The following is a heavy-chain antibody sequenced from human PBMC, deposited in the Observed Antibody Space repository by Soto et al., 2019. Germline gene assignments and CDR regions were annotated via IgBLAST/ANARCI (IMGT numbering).Heavy chain of an antibody. V-gene: IGHV4-39*01. CDR1: GGSISSSSYY. Sequence: QLQLQESGPGLVKPSETLSLTCTVSGGSISSSSYYWGWIRQPPGKGLEWIGSIYYSGSTYYNPSLKSRVTISVDTSKNQFSLKLSSVTAADTAVYYCARQYDFWSGYPGDYWGQGTLVTVSS. CDR3: ARQYDFWSGYPGDY. CDR2: IYYSGST. D-gene: IGHD3-3*01. J-gene: IGHJ4*02.